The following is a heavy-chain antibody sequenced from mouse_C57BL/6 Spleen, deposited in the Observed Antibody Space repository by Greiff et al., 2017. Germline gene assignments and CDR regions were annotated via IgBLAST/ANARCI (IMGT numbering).Heavy chain of an antibody. CDR3: ARSDYDYYLNWYFDV. CDR2: ISSGSSTI. V-gene: IGHV5-17*01. Sequence: EVQVVESGGGLVKPGGSLKLSCAASGFTFSDYGMHWVRQAPEKGLEWVAYISSGSSTIYYADTVKGRFTISRVNAKNTLCLQMTSLRSEDTAMYYFARSDYDYYLNWYFDVWGTGTTVTGSS. CDR1: GFTFSDYG. J-gene: IGHJ1*03. D-gene: IGHD2-4*01.